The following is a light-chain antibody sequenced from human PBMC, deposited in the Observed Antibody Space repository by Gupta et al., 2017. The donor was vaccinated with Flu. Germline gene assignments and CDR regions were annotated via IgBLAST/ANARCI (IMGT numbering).Light chain of an antibody. Sequence: EIVMTQSPATLSVSPGERATLSCRASQSVNSNLAWYQQKPGQAPRLLIYGASTRATGIPARFSGSGSGTEFTLTISSLQSEDFAVYYCQQYNNWPPRSTFGPGTKVDIK. V-gene: IGKV3-15*01. CDR1: QSVNSN. J-gene: IGKJ3*01. CDR3: QQYNNWPPRST. CDR2: GAS.